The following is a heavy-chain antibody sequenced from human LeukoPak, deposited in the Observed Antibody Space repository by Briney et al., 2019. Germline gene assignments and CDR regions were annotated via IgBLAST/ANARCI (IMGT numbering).Heavy chain of an antibody. CDR2: IIPIFGTA. D-gene: IGHD1-14*01. CDR3: ARGVRNHVNYYYMDV. V-gene: IGHV1-69*05. CDR1: GGTFSSYA. J-gene: IGHJ6*03. Sequence: ASVKVSCKASGGTFSSYAISWVRQAPGQGLEWMGGIIPIFGTANYAQKFQGRVTITTDESTSTAYMELSSLRSEDTAVYYCARGVRNHVNYYYMDVWGKGTTVTVSS.